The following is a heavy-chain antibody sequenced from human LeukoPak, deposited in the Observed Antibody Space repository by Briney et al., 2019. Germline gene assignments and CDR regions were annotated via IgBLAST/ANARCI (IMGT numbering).Heavy chain of an antibody. CDR2: IYTGDSET. CDR3: VRSRGYSYGYSYYFDY. Sequence: GESPKVSCKGSGYSFTTKWIGWVRQMPGKGVEWMVIIYTGDSETRYSPSFQGQVTMSADKSISTAYLQWSSLKASDTAIYYCVRSRGYSYGYSYYFDYGGQRTLVTVSS. D-gene: IGHD5-18*01. J-gene: IGHJ4*02. V-gene: IGHV5-51*01. CDR1: GYSFTTKW.